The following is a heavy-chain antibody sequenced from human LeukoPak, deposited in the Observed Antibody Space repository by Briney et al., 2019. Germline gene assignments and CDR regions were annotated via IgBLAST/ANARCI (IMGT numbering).Heavy chain of an antibody. Sequence: TYSADSVKGRFTISRDNSKNALYLQMNSLRAEDTAVYYCARDRFLEWRKAYYYYYGMDVWGQGTTVTVSS. CDR3: ARDRFLEWRKAYYYYYGMDV. V-gene: IGHV3-66*01. CDR2: T. J-gene: IGHJ6*02. D-gene: IGHD3-3*01.